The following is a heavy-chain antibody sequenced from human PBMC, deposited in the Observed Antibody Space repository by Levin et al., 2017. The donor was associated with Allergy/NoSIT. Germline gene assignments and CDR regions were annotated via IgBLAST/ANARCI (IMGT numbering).Heavy chain of an antibody. Sequence: QAGGSLRLSCVGSGFTFRHYAMNWVRQAPGKGLQWISGISGSGNKTYYADSVKGRFTVSRDNAESTLYVELNSLRAEDPAVYYCAGGARVGVATYLDVWGQGTLVTVSS. CDR1: GFTFRHYA. D-gene: IGHD1-26*01. CDR2: ISGSGNKT. V-gene: IGHV3-23*01. CDR3: AGGARVGVATYLDV. J-gene: IGHJ4*02.